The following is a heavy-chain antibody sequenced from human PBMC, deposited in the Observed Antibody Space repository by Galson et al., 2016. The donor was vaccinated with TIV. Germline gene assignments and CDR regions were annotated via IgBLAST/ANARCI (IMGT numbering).Heavy chain of an antibody. J-gene: IGHJ6*02. CDR3: AKCRNTAMDTYYYYGLDV. D-gene: IGHD5-18*01. Sequence: SVKVSCKASGGTFSSFVVTWVRQAPGQGLEWMGGIIPLFGEAHYAQKFQGRVTISADESTSTVYMELRSLRSGDTAVYYCAKCRNTAMDTYYYYGLDVWGQGTTVTVSS. V-gene: IGHV1-69*13. CDR2: IIPLFGEA. CDR1: GGTFSSFV.